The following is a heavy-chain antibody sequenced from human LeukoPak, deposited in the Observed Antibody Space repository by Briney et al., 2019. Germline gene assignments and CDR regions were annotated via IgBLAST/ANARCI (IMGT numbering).Heavy chain of an antibody. CDR3: AKAIYSTSPGYFFDY. V-gene: IGHV3-74*01. D-gene: IGHD2-2*01. Sequence: QTGGSLRLSCAASGNYWMHWVRQAPGKGLVWVSHINSDGSWTSYADSVKGRFTISRDNAKNSLSLQMNSLRPDDTAFYYCAKAIYSTSPGYFFDYWGQGTLVTVSP. CDR1: GNYW. J-gene: IGHJ4*02. CDR2: INSDGSWT.